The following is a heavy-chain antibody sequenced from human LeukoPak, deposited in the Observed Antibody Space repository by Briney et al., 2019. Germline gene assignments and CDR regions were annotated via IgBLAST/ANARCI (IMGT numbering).Heavy chain of an antibody. D-gene: IGHD3-10*02. CDR1: GFTFSNAW. CDR3: AELGITMIGGV. V-gene: IGHV3-11*04. CDR2: ISSSGSTI. J-gene: IGHJ6*04. Sequence: PGGSLRLSCAASGFTFSNAWMSWVRQAPGKGLEWVSYISSSGSTIYYADAVKGRFTISRDNAKNSLYLQMNSLRAEDTAVYYCAELGITMIGGVWGKGTTVTISS.